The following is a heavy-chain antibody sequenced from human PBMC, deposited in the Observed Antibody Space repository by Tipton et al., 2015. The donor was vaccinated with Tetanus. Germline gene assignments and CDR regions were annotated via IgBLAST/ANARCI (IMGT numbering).Heavy chain of an antibody. J-gene: IGHJ2*01. D-gene: IGHD1/OR15-1a*01. Sequence: PLRLSCAASGFTFSSYAMSWVRQAPGKGLEWVSAISGSGGSTYYADSVKGRFTISRDNSKNTLYLQMNSLRAEDTAVYYCALQGTHYWYFDLWGRGTLVTVSS. CDR1: GFTFSSYA. V-gene: IGHV3-23*01. CDR3: ALQGTHYWYFDL. CDR2: ISGSGGST.